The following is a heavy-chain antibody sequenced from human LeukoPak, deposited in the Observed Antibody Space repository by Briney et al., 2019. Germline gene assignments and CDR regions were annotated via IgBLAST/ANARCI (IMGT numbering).Heavy chain of an antibody. J-gene: IGHJ6*03. CDR2: IGGSSRTM. V-gene: IGHV3-21*01. CDR1: GFTFSGYY. Sequence: GGSLRLSCAASGFTFSGYYMNWVRQAPGKGLEWVSSIGGSSRTMYYADSVKGRCTVSRDNAKNSLFLQMNSLRAEDTAVYFCARAIFGVAQPPHYFYYYMDVWGKGTTVTVSS. CDR3: ARAIFGVAQPPHYFYYYMDV. D-gene: IGHD3-3*01.